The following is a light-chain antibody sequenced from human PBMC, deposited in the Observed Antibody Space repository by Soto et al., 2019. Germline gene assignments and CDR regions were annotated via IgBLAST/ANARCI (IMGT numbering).Light chain of an antibody. V-gene: IGKV1-5*01. CDR3: QQYNHYSSNP. J-gene: IGKJ2*01. CDR1: QRIGRW. CDR2: DAS. Sequence: DIQMTQSPSTLSASVGDSVTITCRASQRIGRWLAWYQQKPGKAPKLLIYDASTLQSGVPSRFSRSGSVTEFTLNKTSLQADDFATYYCQQYNHYSSNPFGRGTKLEI.